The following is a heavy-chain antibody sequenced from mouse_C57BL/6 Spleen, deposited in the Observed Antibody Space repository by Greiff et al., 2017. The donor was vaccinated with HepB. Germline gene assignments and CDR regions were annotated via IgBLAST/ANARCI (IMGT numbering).Heavy chain of an antibody. CDR2: FYPGSGSI. V-gene: IGHV1-62-2*01. CDR3: ARHEDQHYYGSSYNYAMDY. J-gene: IGHJ4*01. Sequence: QVQLQQSGAELVKPGASVKLSCKASGYTFTEYTIHWVKQRSGQGLEWIGWFYPGSGSIKYNEKFKDKATLTADKSSSTVYMELSRLTSEDSAVYFCARHEDQHYYGSSYNYAMDYWGQGTSVTVSS. D-gene: IGHD1-1*01. CDR1: GYTFTEYT.